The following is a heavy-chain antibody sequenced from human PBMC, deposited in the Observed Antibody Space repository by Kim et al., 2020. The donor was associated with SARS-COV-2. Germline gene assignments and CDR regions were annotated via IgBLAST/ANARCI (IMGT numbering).Heavy chain of an antibody. CDR3: ASNNYYGSGSFFFDY. J-gene: IGHJ4*02. Sequence: GWSLRLSCAASGFTFSSYSMNWVRQAPGKGLEWVSYISSSSSTIYYADSVKGRFTISRDNAKNSLYLQMNSLRDEDTAVYYCASNNYYGSGSFFFDYWGQGTLVTVSS. CDR2: ISSSSSTI. CDR1: GFTFSSYS. D-gene: IGHD3-10*01. V-gene: IGHV3-48*02.